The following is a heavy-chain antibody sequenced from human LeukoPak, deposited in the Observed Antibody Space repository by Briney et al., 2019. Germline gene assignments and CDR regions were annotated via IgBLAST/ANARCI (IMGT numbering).Heavy chain of an antibody. Sequence: ASVKVSCKASGYTFTGYFMHWVRQAPGQGLEWMGWINTKSGGTNYIQKFQGRVTMTRGTSISTAYMELSRLTSDDKAIYYCAKDGGYCGGTSCDAENSFDYWGQGTLVTVSS. CDR2: INTKSGGT. CDR3: AKDGGYCGGTSCDAENSFDY. V-gene: IGHV1-2*02. D-gene: IGHD2-2*01. J-gene: IGHJ4*02. CDR1: GYTFTGYF.